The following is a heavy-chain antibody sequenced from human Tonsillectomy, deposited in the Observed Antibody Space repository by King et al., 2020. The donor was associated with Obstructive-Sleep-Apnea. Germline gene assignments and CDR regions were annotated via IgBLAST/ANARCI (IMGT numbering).Heavy chain of an antibody. V-gene: IGHV4-59*08. J-gene: IGHJ3*02. CDR3: ASFGSGYSAAFDI. Sequence: VQLQESGPGLVKPSETLSLTCTVSGGSISSYYWSWIRQPPGKGLEWIGNFYYSGSTNYNPSLKSRVTISVDTSTNKFSLRLTSATAADTAAYYCASFGSGYSAAFDIWGQGRMVTVSS. CDR2: FYYSGST. D-gene: IGHD3-10*01. CDR1: GGSISSYY.